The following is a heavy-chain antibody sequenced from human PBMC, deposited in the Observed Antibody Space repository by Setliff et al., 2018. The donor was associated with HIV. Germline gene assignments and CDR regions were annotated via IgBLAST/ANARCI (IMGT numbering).Heavy chain of an antibody. D-gene: IGHD4-4*01. V-gene: IGHV3-7*03. CDR3: VRDPAVTSAFYMDV. CDR2: ISEDGSEK. CDR1: GFILGAYW. J-gene: IGHJ6*03. Sequence: PGGSLRLSCAASGFILGAYWMNWVRQAPGKGMEWVAHISEDGSEKYYVDSGKGRFTISRDNAQNSLYLQLNSLRSEDTAVYYCVRDPAVTSAFYMDVWGKGTTVTVSS.